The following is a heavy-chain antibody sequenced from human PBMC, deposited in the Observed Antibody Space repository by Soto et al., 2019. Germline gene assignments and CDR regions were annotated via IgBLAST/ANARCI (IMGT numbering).Heavy chain of an antibody. D-gene: IGHD6-13*01. CDR1: GFTFSSYP. Sequence: GGSLRLSCAASGFTFSSYPMSWVRQAPGKGLEWVSSIGVNSGNTYYADSVRGRFTISRDNSKNTLYLQMNSLRAEDTAIYYCAKRAAGGQQVRYFDYWGQGTLVTVSS. J-gene: IGHJ4*02. CDR3: AKRAAGGQQVRYFDY. V-gene: IGHV3-23*01. CDR2: IGVNSGNT.